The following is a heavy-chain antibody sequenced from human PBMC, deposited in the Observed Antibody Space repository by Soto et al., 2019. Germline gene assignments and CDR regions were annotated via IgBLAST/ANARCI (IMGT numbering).Heavy chain of an antibody. CDR3: ARDHRYCTNGVCTYGMDV. V-gene: IGHV4-30-4*01. J-gene: IGHJ6*02. CDR2: IYYSGST. Sequence: QVQLQESGPGLVKPSQTLSLTCTVSGGSISSGVYYWSWIRQPPGKGLEWIGYIYYSGSTCYNPSLKSRVTISVDTSKNQFSLKLSSVTAADTAVYYCARDHRYCTNGVCTYGMDVWGQGTTVTVSS. D-gene: IGHD2-8*01. CDR1: GGSISSGVYY.